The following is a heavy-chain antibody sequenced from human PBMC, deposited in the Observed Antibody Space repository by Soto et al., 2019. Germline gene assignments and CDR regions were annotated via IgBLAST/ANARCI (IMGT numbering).Heavy chain of an antibody. D-gene: IGHD3-10*01. Sequence: EVQLVESGGGVVRPGGSLRLSCAASGFTFDDYGMSWVRQAPGKGLEWVSGINWNGGSTGYADSVKGRFTISRDNVKNSLYLQMNSLRAEDTALFYCARSRITRPRVDWYFDLWGRGTLVTVSS. CDR2: INWNGGST. J-gene: IGHJ2*01. V-gene: IGHV3-20*04. CDR3: ARSRITRPRVDWYFDL. CDR1: GFTFDDYG.